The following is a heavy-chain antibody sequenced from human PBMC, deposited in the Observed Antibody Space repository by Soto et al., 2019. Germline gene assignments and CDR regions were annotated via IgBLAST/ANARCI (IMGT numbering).Heavy chain of an antibody. D-gene: IGHD6-13*01. CDR3: TRGSVAAAFAVSNRFDI. CDR2: IYYSGST. Sequence: QVQLQESGPGLVKPSQTLSLTCTVSGGSISSGGYYWSWIRQHPGKGLEWIGYIYYSGSTYYNPSLKSRVTISVDTSKNQFSLKLSSVTAADTAVYYCTRGSVAAAFAVSNRFDIWGQGTMVTVSS. V-gene: IGHV4-31*03. J-gene: IGHJ3*02. CDR1: GGSISSGGYY.